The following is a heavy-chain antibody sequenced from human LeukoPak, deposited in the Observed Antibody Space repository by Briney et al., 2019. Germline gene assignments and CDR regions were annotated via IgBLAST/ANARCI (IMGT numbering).Heavy chain of an antibody. V-gene: IGHV3-7*03. Sequence: SGGSLRLSCAASGFTFSSYWMSWVRQAPGKGLEWVANIKQDGSEKYYVDSVKGRFTTSRDNAKNSLYLQMNSLRAEDTAVYYCARGRYGSGSPSLFDYWGQGTLVTVSS. J-gene: IGHJ4*02. CDR3: ARGRYGSGSPSLFDY. CDR2: IKQDGSEK. CDR1: GFTFSSYW. D-gene: IGHD3-10*01.